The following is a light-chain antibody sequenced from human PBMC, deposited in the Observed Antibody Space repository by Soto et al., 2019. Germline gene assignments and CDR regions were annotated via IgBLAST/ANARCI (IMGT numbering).Light chain of an antibody. J-gene: IGKJ1*01. CDR3: QEYIQWPPGM. CDR1: QSVSSSY. V-gene: IGKV3-20*01. Sequence: EIVLRQSPGTLSLSPGERVTLSCRASQSVSSSYLAWYQQKPGQAPRLLIYGASSRATGIPDRFSGSGSGTEFTLTISSLQSEDFAVYYCQEYIQWPPGMLGPGSKVDIK. CDR2: GAS.